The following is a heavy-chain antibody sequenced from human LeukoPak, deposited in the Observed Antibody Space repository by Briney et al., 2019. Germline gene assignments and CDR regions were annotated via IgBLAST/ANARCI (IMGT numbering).Heavy chain of an antibody. CDR3: ARLRVVVVVAATRYYFDY. Sequence: SETLSLTCAVYGGSFSGYYWSWIRQPPGKGLEWIGEINHSGSTNYNPSLKSRVTISVDTSKNQFSLKLSSVTAADTAVYYCARLRVVVVVAATRYYFDYWGQGTLVTVSS. CDR2: INHSGST. CDR1: GGSFSGYY. D-gene: IGHD2-15*01. J-gene: IGHJ4*02. V-gene: IGHV4-34*01.